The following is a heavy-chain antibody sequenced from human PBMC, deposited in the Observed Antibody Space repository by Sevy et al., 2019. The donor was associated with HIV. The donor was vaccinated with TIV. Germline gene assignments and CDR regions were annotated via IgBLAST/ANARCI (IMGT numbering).Heavy chain of an antibody. CDR3: ASWLHDFWV. J-gene: IGHJ4*02. V-gene: IGHV3-21*06. CDR2: ISSSGGYI. CDR1: GVTFSSNN. Sequence: GGSLRLSCAASGVTFSSNNMNWVRQAPGKGLEWVSLISSSGGYIYYADSVKGRFTISRDNAKNSLYLQMNSLRAEDTAVYYCASWLHDFWVWGQGTPVTVSS. D-gene: IGHD3-3*01.